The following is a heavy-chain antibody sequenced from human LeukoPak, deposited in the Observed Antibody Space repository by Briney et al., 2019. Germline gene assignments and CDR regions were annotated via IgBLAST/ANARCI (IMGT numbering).Heavy chain of an antibody. CDR1: GGSFSGYY. Sequence: SETLSLTCAVYGGSFSGYYWSWIRQPPGKGLEWIGEINHSGSTNYNPSLKSRVTISVDTSKNQFSLKLSSVTAADTAVYYCARGRGAVAGTVGKNYYYGMDVWGQGTTVTASS. CDR3: ARGRGAVAGTVGKNYYYGMDV. V-gene: IGHV4-34*01. D-gene: IGHD6-19*01. J-gene: IGHJ6*02. CDR2: INHSGST.